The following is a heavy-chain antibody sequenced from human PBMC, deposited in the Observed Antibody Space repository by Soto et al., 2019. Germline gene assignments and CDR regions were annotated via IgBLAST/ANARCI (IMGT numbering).Heavy chain of an antibody. CDR1: GFTFSSYG. CDR2: IWYDGSNK. J-gene: IGHJ3*02. D-gene: IGHD3-9*01. CDR3: ARRDYDILTGYYMFDAFDI. V-gene: IGHV3-33*01. Sequence: QVQLVESGGGVVQPGRSLRLSCAASGFTFSSYGMHWVRQAPGKGLEWVAVIWYDGSNKYYADSVKGRFTISRDNSKNTLYLQMNSLRAEDTAVYYCARRDYDILTGYYMFDAFDIWAKGQWSPSLQ.